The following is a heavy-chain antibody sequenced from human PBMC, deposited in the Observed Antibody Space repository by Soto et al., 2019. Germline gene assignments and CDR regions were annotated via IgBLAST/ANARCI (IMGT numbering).Heavy chain of an antibody. D-gene: IGHD5-12*01. CDR3: AAGGGLPRYY. J-gene: IGHJ4*02. CDR1: GGSISSGGYS. Sequence: QLQLQESGSGLVKPSQTLSLTCAVSGGSISSGGYSWSWIRQPPGKGLEWIGYIYQSGSTYYNPSIKSRVTISVDRSKNQFYLKLSSVTAADTAVYYCAAGGGLPRYYWGQGTLVTVSS. V-gene: IGHV4-30-2*01. CDR2: IYQSGST.